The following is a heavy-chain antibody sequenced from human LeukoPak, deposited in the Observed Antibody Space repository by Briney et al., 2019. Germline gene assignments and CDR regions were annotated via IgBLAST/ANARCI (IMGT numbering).Heavy chain of an antibody. D-gene: IGHD7-27*01. J-gene: IGHJ5*02. CDR2: IYYRGST. CDR3: AKLEVGRFDP. V-gene: IGHV4-59*01. CDR1: GASISSYY. Sequence: PSETLSLTCTVSGASISSYYWCWIRQSPGTGLEWIGDIYYRGSTTYNPSLKSRLSISLDTSRNQFSLSLSSVTAADTAVYYCAKLEVGRFDPWGQGILVTVSS.